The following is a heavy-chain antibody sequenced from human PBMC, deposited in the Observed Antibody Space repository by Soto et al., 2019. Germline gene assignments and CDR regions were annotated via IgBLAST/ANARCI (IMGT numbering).Heavy chain of an antibody. D-gene: IGHD3-3*01. V-gene: IGHV3-21*01. CDR1: GFTFSSYS. Sequence: GGSLRLSCAASGFTFSSYSMNWVRQAPGKGLEWVSSISSSSSYIYYADSVKGRFTISRDNAKNSLYLHMNSLRAEDTAVYYCARVEMYYDFWSGYYGYWGQGTLVTVSS. CDR3: ARVEMYYDFWSGYYGY. J-gene: IGHJ4*02. CDR2: ISSSSSYI.